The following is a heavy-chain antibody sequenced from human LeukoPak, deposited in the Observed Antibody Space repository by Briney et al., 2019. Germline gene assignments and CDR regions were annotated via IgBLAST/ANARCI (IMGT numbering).Heavy chain of an antibody. V-gene: IGHV4-30-4*08. D-gene: IGHD2-2*01. CDR3: ARERYCSSTSCYYRANWFDP. CDR2: IYYSGST. J-gene: IGHJ5*02. Sequence: SETLSLTCTVSGGSISSGDYYWSWIRQPPGKGLEWIGYIYYSGSTYYNPSLKSRVTISVDTPKNQFSLKLSSVTAADTAVYYCARERYCSSTSCYYRANWFDPWGQGTLVTVSS. CDR1: GGSISSGDYY.